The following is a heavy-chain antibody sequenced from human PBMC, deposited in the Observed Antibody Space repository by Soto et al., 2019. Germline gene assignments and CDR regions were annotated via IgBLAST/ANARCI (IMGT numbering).Heavy chain of an antibody. CDR1: GYTFTSYY. D-gene: IGHD6-19*01. V-gene: IGHV1-46*01. J-gene: IGHJ4*02. CDR2: INPSGGST. Sequence: ASVKVSCKASGYTFTSYYMHWVRQAPGQGLEWMGIINPSGGSTSYAQKFQGRVTMTRDTSTSTVYMELSSLRSEDTVVYYCALIAVAGHFDYWGQGTLVTGSS. CDR3: ALIAVAGHFDY.